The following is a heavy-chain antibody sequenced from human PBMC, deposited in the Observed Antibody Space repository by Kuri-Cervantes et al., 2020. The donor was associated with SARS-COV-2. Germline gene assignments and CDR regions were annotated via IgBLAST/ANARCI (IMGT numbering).Heavy chain of an antibody. Sequence: GGSLRLSCAASGFTFSSYGMHWVRQAPGKGLEWVAVISYDGSNKYYADSVKGRFTISRDNSKNTLYLQMNSLRTEDAAVYYCARDHRGSGFFDYWGQGTLVTVSS. CDR3: ARDHRGSGFFDY. J-gene: IGHJ4*02. V-gene: IGHV3-30*03. CDR1: GFTFSSYG. D-gene: IGHD3-10*01. CDR2: ISYDGSNK.